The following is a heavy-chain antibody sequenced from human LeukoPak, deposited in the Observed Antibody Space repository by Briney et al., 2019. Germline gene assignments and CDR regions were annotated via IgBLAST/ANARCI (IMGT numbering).Heavy chain of an antibody. D-gene: IGHD2-21*02. CDR3: ARSSCGGDCYLCFDY. J-gene: IGHJ4*02. Sequence: PGGSLRLSCAASGFTFSNYYMSWVRQAPGKGLEWVANIKHDGSEKYYVDSVKGRFTISRDNADNSLYLQMSSLRAEDTAVYYCARSSCGGDCYLCFDYWGQGTLVTVSS. CDR2: IKHDGSEK. CDR1: GFTFSNYY. V-gene: IGHV3-7*01.